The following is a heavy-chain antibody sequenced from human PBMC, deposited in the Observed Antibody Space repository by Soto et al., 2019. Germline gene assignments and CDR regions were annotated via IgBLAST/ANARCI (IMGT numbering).Heavy chain of an antibody. D-gene: IGHD2-2*01. CDR3: ARVGYCISTSCYVDAFAI. CDR2: IYHSGST. Sequence: SETLSLTCAVSGDSISSSNWWSWVRQPPGKGLEWIGEIYHSGSTNYNPSLKSRVTISVDKSKNQFSLKLSSVTAADTAVYYCARVGYCISTSCYVDAFAIWGQGTMVTVSS. V-gene: IGHV4-4*02. J-gene: IGHJ3*02. CDR1: GDSISSSNW.